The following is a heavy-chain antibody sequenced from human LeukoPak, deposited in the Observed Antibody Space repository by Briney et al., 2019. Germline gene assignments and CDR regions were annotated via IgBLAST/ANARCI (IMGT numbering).Heavy chain of an antibody. D-gene: IGHD5-18*01. Sequence: KSSETLSPTCTVSGGSFSSYCWTWIRQPPGKGLEWISYIYYSGTTVYNPSLTSRVTISIDTSKNQVSLKLSSVTAADTAVYYCARVSGDTAQDAFDFWGQGTMVTVSS. CDR2: IYYSGTT. V-gene: IGHV4-59*01. CDR1: GGSFSSYC. J-gene: IGHJ3*01. CDR3: ARVSGDTAQDAFDF.